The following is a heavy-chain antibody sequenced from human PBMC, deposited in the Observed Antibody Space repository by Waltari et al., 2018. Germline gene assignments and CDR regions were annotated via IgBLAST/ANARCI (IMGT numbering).Heavy chain of an antibody. Sequence: QVQLQESGPGLVKPSETLSLTCTVSGGSISSYYWSWIRQPPGKGLEWIGYIYYSGSTNYNPSLKSRVTISVDTSKNQFSLKLSSVTAADTAVYYCARTVHPGYYMDVWGKGTTVTVSS. V-gene: IGHV4-59*01. CDR3: ARTVHPGYYMDV. CDR2: IYYSGST. J-gene: IGHJ6*04. D-gene: IGHD3-9*01. CDR1: GGSISSYY.